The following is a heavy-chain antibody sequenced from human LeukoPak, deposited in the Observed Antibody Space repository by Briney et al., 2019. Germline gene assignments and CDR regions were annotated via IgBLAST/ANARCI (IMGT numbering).Heavy chain of an antibody. J-gene: IGHJ4*02. D-gene: IGHD2-15*01. V-gene: IGHV3-23*01. CDR3: ATDWAVVVVAARYFDY. CDR2: ISGSGGST. CDR1: GFTFSSYA. Sequence: GGSLRLSCAASGFTFSSYAMSWVRQAPGKGLEWVSAISGSGGSTYYADSVKGRFTISRDNSKNTLYLQMNSLRAEDTAVYYCATDWAVVVVAARYFDYWGQGTLVTVSS.